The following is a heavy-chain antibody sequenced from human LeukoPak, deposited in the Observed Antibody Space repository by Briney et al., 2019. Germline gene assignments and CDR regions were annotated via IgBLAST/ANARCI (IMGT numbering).Heavy chain of an antibody. CDR3: ATLMPLYSSGWYSGDAFDI. V-gene: IGHV1-2*02. J-gene: IGHJ3*02. D-gene: IGHD6-19*01. Sequence: GASVKVSCKASGYTFTGYYMHWVRQAPGQGLEWTGWINPNSGGTNYAQKFQGRVTMTRDTSISTAYMELSRLRSDDTAVYYCATLMPLYSSGWYSGDAFDIWGQGTMVTVSS. CDR1: GYTFTGYY. CDR2: INPNSGGT.